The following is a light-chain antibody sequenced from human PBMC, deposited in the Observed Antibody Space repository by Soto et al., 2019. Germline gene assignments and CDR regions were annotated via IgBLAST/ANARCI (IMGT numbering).Light chain of an antibody. J-gene: IGKJ4*01. Sequence: EIVMTQSPATLSVSPGERATLSCRASRSVNRDLAWYQQKPGQVPRLLIYNAATRASGIPARFSGSGSGTEFTLTISSLQAEDAAIYYCQQYYETPFTFGGGTKVDIK. CDR1: RSVNRD. CDR3: QQYYETPFT. V-gene: IGKV3-15*01. CDR2: NAA.